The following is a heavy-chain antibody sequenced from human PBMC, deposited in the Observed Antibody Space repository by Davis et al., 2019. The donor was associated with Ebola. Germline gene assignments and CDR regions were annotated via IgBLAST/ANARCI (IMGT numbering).Heavy chain of an antibody. Sequence: ASVKVSCKASGYTFTSYAMNWVRQAPGQGLEWMGRINPNSGGTNYAQKFQGRVTMTRDTSISTAYMELSRLRSDDTAVYYCARASITMIVAVGVGAFDIWGQGTMVTVSS. D-gene: IGHD3-22*01. V-gene: IGHV1-2*06. CDR3: ARASITMIVAVGVGAFDI. CDR2: INPNSGGT. J-gene: IGHJ3*02. CDR1: GYTFTSYA.